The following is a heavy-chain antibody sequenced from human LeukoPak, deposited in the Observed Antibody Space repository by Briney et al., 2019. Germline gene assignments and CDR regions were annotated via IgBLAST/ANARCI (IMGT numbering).Heavy chain of an antibody. D-gene: IGHD3-22*01. CDR2: IIPIFGTA. CDR3: ATHQPYYYDSSGYYPY. Sequence: SVKVSCKASGGTFSSYAISWVRQAPGQGLEWRGGIIPIFGTANYAQKFQGRVTITADKSTSTAYMELSSLRAEDTAVYYCATHQPYYYDSSGYYPYWGQGTLVTVSS. V-gene: IGHV1-69*06. CDR1: GGTFSSYA. J-gene: IGHJ4*02.